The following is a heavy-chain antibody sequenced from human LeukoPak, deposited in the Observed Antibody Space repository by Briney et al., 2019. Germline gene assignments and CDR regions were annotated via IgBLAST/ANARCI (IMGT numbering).Heavy chain of an antibody. Sequence: PGGSLRLSCAASGFTFSSYGMHWVRQAPGKGLEWVAFIRYDGSNKYYADSVKGRFTISTDNSKNTLYLQMNSLRAEDTAVYYCAKELPTVIYAFDIWGQGTMVTVSS. J-gene: IGHJ3*02. D-gene: IGHD4-17*01. CDR3: AKELPTVIYAFDI. CDR1: GFTFSSYG. CDR2: IRYDGSNK. V-gene: IGHV3-30*02.